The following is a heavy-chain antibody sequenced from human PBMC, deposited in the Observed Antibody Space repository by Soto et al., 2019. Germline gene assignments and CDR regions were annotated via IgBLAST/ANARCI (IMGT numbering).Heavy chain of an antibody. CDR2: IWYDGSNK. J-gene: IGHJ5*02. CDR1: GFTFSSYG. V-gene: IGHV3-33*06. D-gene: IGHD6-13*01. CDR3: AKDGRGPYSSSWYDWFDP. Sequence: GGSLRLSCAASGFTFSSYGMHWVRQAPGKGLEWVAVIWYDGSNKYYADSVKGRFTISRDNSKNTLYLRMNSLRAEDTAVYYCAKDGRGPYSSSWYDWFDPWGQGTLVTVSS.